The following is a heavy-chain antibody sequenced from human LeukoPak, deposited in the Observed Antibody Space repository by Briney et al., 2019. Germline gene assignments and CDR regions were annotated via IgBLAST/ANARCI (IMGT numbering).Heavy chain of an antibody. V-gene: IGHV3-21*01. CDR2: ISSSSSYM. J-gene: IGHJ3*02. CDR3: ARGEASYYDFWSGERQDAFDI. Sequence: GGPLRLSCAVSGFTFSSYSMNWVRQAPGKGLEWVSSISSSSSYMYYADSVRGQFTISRDNVKNSLYLQMNSLRAEDTAVYYCARGEASYYDFWSGERQDAFDIWGQGTMVTVSS. CDR1: GFTFSSYS. D-gene: IGHD3-3*01.